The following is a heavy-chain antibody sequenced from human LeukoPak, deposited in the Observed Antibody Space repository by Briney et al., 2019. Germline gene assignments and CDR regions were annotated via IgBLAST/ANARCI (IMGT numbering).Heavy chain of an antibody. Sequence: PGGSLRLSCVASGFSFTTHAMGWVRQAPGKGLEWVSHISGSGGSTKYSGSVKGRFTISRDNSKNTLYLQINSLRADDTAVYYCAKGAKYSGYDFGYFDYWGQGTLVTVSS. V-gene: IGHV3-23*01. D-gene: IGHD5-12*01. CDR2: ISGSGGST. CDR1: GFSFTTHA. CDR3: AKGAKYSGYDFGYFDY. J-gene: IGHJ4*02.